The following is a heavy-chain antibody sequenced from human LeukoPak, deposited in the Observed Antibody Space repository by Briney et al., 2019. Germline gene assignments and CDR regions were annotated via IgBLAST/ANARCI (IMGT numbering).Heavy chain of an antibody. Sequence: GGSLRLSCAASGLTFSYAWMSWVRQAPGKGLEWVGRIKSKTDAATTDYAAPVKVRFTISRDDSKNTLYLQMNSLKTEDTAVYYCTTSWGSSSWSRFDSWGQGTLVTVSS. CDR3: TTSWGSSSWSRFDS. D-gene: IGHD6-13*01. CDR1: GLTFSYAW. J-gene: IGHJ4*02. CDR2: IKSKTDAATT. V-gene: IGHV3-15*01.